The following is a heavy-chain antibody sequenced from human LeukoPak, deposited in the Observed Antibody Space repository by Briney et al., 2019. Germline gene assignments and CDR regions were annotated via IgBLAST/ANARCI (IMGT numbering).Heavy chain of an antibody. Sequence: SVKVSCKASGYTFTGYYMHWVRQAPGQGLEWMGWINPNSGGTNYAQKFQGRVTMTRDTSISTAYMELSRLRSDDTAVYYCAREPTYSSGWYGPDYWGQGTLVTVSS. CDR1: GYTFTGYY. CDR2: INPNSGGT. V-gene: IGHV1-2*02. CDR3: AREPTYSSGWYGPDY. D-gene: IGHD6-19*01. J-gene: IGHJ4*02.